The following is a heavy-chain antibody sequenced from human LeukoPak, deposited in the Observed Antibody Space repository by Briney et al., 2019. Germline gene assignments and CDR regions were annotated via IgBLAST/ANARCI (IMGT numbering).Heavy chain of an antibody. CDR3: ARRFDS. V-gene: IGHV3-48*03. CDR2: MSTSGDTI. CDR1: GFTVSSYE. Sequence: GGSLRLSCAVSGFTVSSYEVNWVRQAPGKGLEWVSYMSTSGDTIYYAESVKGRFTISRDTAKNSLFLQINSLRAEDSALYYCARRFDSWGQGTLVTVSS. J-gene: IGHJ4*02.